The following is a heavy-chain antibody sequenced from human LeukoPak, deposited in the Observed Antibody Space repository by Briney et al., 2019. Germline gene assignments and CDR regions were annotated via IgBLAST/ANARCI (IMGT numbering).Heavy chain of an antibody. CDR2: INPNAGGT. V-gene: IGHV1-2*02. Sequence: ASVKVSCKAFGYTFTDYYMHWVRQAPGQGLEWMGWINPNAGGTDYAQKFQGRVTMTRDTSISTAYMELSRLRSDDTAVYYCVPGSSVGQGSQSYYDKSTYFDYWGQGTLVTVSS. D-gene: IGHD3-16*01. CDR1: GYTFTDYY. J-gene: IGHJ4*02. CDR3: VPGSSVGQGSQSYYDKSTYFDY.